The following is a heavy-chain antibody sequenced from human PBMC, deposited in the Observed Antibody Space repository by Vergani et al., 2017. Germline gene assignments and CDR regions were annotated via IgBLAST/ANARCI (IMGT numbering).Heavy chain of an antibody. Sequence: EVQLVESGGGLVQPGGSLRLSCAASGFTFSSYDMHWVRQATGKGLEWVSAIGTAGDTYYPGSVKGRFTISRDNAKNSLYLQMNSLRAEDTAVYYCARDTFYYYDSSGYYSGGPGWFDPWGQGTLVTVSS. CDR1: GFTFSSYD. CDR2: IGTAGDT. J-gene: IGHJ5*02. D-gene: IGHD3-22*01. V-gene: IGHV3-13*01. CDR3: ARDTFYYYDSSGYYSGGPGWFDP.